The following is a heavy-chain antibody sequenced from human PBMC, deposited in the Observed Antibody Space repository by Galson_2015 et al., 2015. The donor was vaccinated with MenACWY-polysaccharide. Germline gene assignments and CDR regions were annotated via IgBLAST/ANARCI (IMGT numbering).Heavy chain of an antibody. V-gene: IGHV3-74*01. D-gene: IGHD2-8*02. CDR1: EFTFSTYW. Sequence: SLRLSCAASEFTFSTYWMHWVRQAPGKGLVWVSRINGDGSSTSYADSVKGRFTISRDNAKNTLYLQMNSLRAEDTALYYCAKGRDTSVYWDGMDVWGQGTTVTVSS. CDR2: INGDGSST. CDR3: AKGRDTSVYWDGMDV. J-gene: IGHJ6*02.